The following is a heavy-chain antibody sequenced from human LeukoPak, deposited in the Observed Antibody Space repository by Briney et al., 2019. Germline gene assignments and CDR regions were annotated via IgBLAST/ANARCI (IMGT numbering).Heavy chain of an antibody. CDR3: ARDLRSPTVVTPDDWFDP. J-gene: IGHJ5*02. V-gene: IGHV3-21*01. Sequence: KAGGSLRLSCAASGFTFSSYSMNWVRQAPGKGLEWVSSISSSSSYIYYADSVKGRFTISRDNAKNSLYLQMNSLRAEDTAVYYCARDLRSPTVVTPDDWFDPWGQGTLVTVSS. CDR1: GFTFSSYS. CDR2: ISSSSSYI. D-gene: IGHD4-23*01.